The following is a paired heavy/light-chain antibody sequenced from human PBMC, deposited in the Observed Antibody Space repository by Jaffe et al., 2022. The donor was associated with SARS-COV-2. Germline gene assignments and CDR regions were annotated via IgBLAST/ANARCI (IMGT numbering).Light chain of an antibody. CDR1: SSDVGGYNY. V-gene: IGLV2-8*01. CDR2: EVS. CDR3: SSYAGSNNLV. J-gene: IGLJ1*01. Sequence: QSALTQPPSASGSPGQSVTISCTGTSSDVGGYNYVSWYQQHPGKAPKLMIYEVSKRPSGVPDRFSGSKSGNTASLTVSGLQAEDEADYYCSSYAGSNNLVFGTGTKVTVL.
Heavy chain of an antibody. D-gene: IGHD4-17*01. J-gene: IGHJ4*02. Sequence: QVQLVESGGGVVQPGRSLRLSCAASGFTFSSYAMHWVRQAPGKGLEWVAFISYDGNNKYYADSVKGRFTISRDTSRNTLYLQMNSLRPEDSAVYYCARGRGMTTVGYWGQGTLVTVSS. CDR1: GFTFSSYA. V-gene: IGHV3-30*04. CDR2: ISYDGNNK. CDR3: ARGRGMTTVGY.